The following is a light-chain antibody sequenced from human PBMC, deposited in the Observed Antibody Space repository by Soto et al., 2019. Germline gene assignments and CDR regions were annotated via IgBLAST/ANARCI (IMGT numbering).Light chain of an antibody. CDR3: AAYTPSSTLV. CDR1: SADVGAYDY. CDR2: DVS. Sequence: CDLTKPASGDGSPRQSITISCAGTSADVGAYDYVSWYQHHPGKVPKLMIYDVSDRPSGVSTRFSGSKSANMASLTISGLQADDEADYYCAAYTPSSTLVFGGGTKVTVL. J-gene: IGLJ3*02. V-gene: IGLV2-14*03.